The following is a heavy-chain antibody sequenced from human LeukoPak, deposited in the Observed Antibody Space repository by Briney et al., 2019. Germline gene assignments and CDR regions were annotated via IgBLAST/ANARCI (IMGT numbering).Heavy chain of an antibody. CDR3: ARHIRGGATLD. CDR1: GDSISNYD. CDR2: IYYTGTT. D-gene: IGHD2-15*01. V-gene: IGHV4-59*08. J-gene: IGHJ4*01. Sequence: SETLLHTCTVSGDSISNYDCSWSRQPPGKGLEWIGYIYYTGTTYYNPSLKSRVTISVDTSKNQFSLRLSSVTAADTAVCYCARHIRGGATLDWGHVIMVTVSS.